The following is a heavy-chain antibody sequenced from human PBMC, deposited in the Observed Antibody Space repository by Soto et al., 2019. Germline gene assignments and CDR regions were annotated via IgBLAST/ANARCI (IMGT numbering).Heavy chain of an antibody. V-gene: IGHV1-18*01. Sequence: ASVKVSCKASGYTFTSYGISWVRQAPGQGLEWMGWVSAYNGNTNYAQKLQGRVTMTTDTSTSTAYMELRSLRSDDTALYYCARDSGTRKLERRFDYWGQGTLVTVSS. CDR3: ARDSGTRKLERRFDY. CDR2: VSAYNGNT. CDR1: GYTFTSYG. J-gene: IGHJ4*02. D-gene: IGHD1-1*01.